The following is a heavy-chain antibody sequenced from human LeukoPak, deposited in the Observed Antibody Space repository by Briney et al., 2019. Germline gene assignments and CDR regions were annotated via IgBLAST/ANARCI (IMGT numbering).Heavy chain of an antibody. J-gene: IGHJ4*02. CDR1: GGSISSGSYY. D-gene: IGHD6-13*01. CDR3: ARDGSSSWSHDY. V-gene: IGHV4-61*02. CDR2: IYTSGST. Sequence: SSETLSLTCTVSGGSISSGSYYWSWIRQPAGKGLEWIGRIYTSGSTNYNPSLKSRVTISVDTSKNQFSLKLSSVTAADTAVYYCARDGSSSWSHDYWGQGTLVTVSS.